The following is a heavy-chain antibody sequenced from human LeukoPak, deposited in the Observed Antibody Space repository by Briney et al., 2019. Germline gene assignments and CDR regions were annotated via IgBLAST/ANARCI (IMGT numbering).Heavy chain of an antibody. CDR2: INYLGST. J-gene: IGHJ4*02. Sequence: SETLSLTCSVTGGSVSSGNYFWGWIRQPPGKGLEWIGNINYLGSTAYNPSLKSRVTTSVDTSKHHFTLKLTAVTAADTAVYYCARLSKGRYFDYFFDYWGQGTLVTVSS. CDR1: GGSVSSGNYF. CDR3: ARLSKGRYFDYFFDY. D-gene: IGHD3-9*01. V-gene: IGHV4-39*02.